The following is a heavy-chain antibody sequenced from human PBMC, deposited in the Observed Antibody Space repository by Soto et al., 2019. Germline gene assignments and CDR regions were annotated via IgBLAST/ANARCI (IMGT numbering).Heavy chain of an antibody. CDR1: GGSISSGGYY. D-gene: IGHD2-15*01. CDR3: AREGDCSGGSCSNAFDI. CDR2: IYYSGST. J-gene: IGHJ3*02. Sequence: QVQLQESGPGLVKPSQTLSLTCTVSGGSISSGGYYWSWIRQHPGKGLEWIGYIYYSGSTYYNPYLKSRVTISVETSKNQFSLKLSSVTAADTAVYYCAREGDCSGGSCSNAFDIWGQGTMVTVSS. V-gene: IGHV4-31*03.